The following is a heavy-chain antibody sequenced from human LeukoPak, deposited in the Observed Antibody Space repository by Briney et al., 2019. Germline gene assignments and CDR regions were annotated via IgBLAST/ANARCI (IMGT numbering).Heavy chain of an antibody. CDR2: INPSNGDT. D-gene: IGHD1-1*01. J-gene: IGHJ4*02. CDR3: ARESDVGKDFDC. V-gene: IGHV1-46*01. Sequence: ASVKVSCKASGYTFTGYYIHLERQAPGQGLEWMGIINPSNGDTNYAQRFQGRVTMTRDTSTSTVYMELSSLDSEDTAVYYCARESDVGKDFDCWGQGTLVTVSS. CDR1: GYTFTGYY.